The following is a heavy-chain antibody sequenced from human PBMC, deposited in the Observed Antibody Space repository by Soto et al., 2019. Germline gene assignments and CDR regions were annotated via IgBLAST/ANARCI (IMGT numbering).Heavy chain of an antibody. V-gene: IGHV4-4*02. J-gene: IGHJ6*04. CDR1: GGSISSSNW. D-gene: IGHD2-15*01. CDR3: ARGELDCSGSSSYYYYYGMDV. CDR2: IYHSGST. Sequence: QVQLQESGPGLVKPSGTLSLTCAVSGGSISSSNWWRWVRQPPGKGLEWIGEIYHSGSTNYNPSRRSRVTTSVDKSKHHVPLQLSSETGADTAVYYCARGELDCSGSSSYYYYYGMDVWGKGTKVSASS.